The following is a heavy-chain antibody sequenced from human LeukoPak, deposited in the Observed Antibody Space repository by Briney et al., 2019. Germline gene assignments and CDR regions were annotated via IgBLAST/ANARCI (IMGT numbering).Heavy chain of an antibody. V-gene: IGHV4-4*09. J-gene: IGHJ6*03. CDR3: ASMVRGSYDVYYYYYMDV. D-gene: IGHD3-16*01. CDR1: GGSISSHY. Sequence: PSETLSLTCTVSGGSISSHYWSWIRQPPGKGLEWIGYIYTSGSTNYNPSLKSRVTISVDTSKNQFSLKLSSVTAADTAVYYCASMVRGSYDVYYYYYMDVWGKGTTVTVSS. CDR2: IYTSGST.